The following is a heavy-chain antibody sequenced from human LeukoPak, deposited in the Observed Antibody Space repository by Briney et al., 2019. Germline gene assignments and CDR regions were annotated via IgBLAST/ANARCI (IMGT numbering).Heavy chain of an antibody. V-gene: IGHV4-59*01. CDR1: GGSISSYY. CDR3: ARVYAPYSSNHFDY. J-gene: IGHJ4*02. CDR2: IYYSGST. Sequence: PSETLSLTCTVSGGSISSYYWSWIRQPPGKGLEWIGYIYYSGSTNYNPSLKSRVTISVDTSKNQFSLKLSSVTAADTAVYYCARVYAPYSSNHFDYWSQGTLVTVSS. D-gene: IGHD6-13*01.